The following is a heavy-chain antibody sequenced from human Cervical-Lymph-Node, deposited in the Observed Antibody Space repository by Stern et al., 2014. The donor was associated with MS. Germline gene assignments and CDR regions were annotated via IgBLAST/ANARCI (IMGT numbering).Heavy chain of an antibody. CDR2: ISAYNGNT. CDR3: ARVQDYYDSSGYYYYYGMDV. J-gene: IGHJ6*02. Sequence: QVQLMQSGAEVKKPGASVKVSCKASGYTFTSYGISWVRQAPGQGLEWMGWISAYNGNTNYAQKLQGRVTMTTDTSTSTAYMELRSLRSDDTAVYYCARVQDYYDSSGYYYYYGMDVWGQGTTVTVSS. D-gene: IGHD3-22*01. CDR1: GYTFTSYG. V-gene: IGHV1-18*04.